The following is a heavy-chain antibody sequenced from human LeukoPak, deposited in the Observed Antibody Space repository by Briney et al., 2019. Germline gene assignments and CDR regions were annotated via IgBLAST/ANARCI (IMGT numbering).Heavy chain of an antibody. Sequence: GGSLRLSCEASAFTFSSYGMHWVRQAPGKGLEWVAVIWYDGSNKYYADSVKGRFTISRDNSKNTLYLQMNSLRAEDTAVYYCARGGGSPYYFDYWGQGTLVTVSS. D-gene: IGHD3-16*01. CDR2: IWYDGSNK. CDR1: AFTFSSYG. J-gene: IGHJ4*02. V-gene: IGHV3-33*08. CDR3: ARGGGSPYYFDY.